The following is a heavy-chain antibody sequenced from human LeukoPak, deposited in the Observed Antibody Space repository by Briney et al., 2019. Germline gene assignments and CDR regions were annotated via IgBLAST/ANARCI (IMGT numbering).Heavy chain of an antibody. Sequence: PSETLSLTCTVSGGSISSYYWSWIRQPPGKGLEWIGYIYYSGSINYNPSLKSRVTISVDTSKNQFSLKLSSVTAADTAVYYCARGGDSSSWYDWFDPWGQGTLVTVSS. D-gene: IGHD6-13*01. J-gene: IGHJ5*02. CDR2: IYYSGSI. CDR1: GGSISSYY. CDR3: ARGGDSSSWYDWFDP. V-gene: IGHV4-59*12.